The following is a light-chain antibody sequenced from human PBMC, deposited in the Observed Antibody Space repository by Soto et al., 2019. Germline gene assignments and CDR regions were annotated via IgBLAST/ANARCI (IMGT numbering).Light chain of an antibody. CDR1: QDIGNL. J-gene: IGKJ1*01. CDR3: QQASSFPRT. V-gene: IGKV1-12*01. CDR2: TTS. Sequence: DIQMSQSPSFVSAAVGDRVTLTCRASQDIGNLLVWYQQKPGKAPTLLIYTTSKLQRGVPSRFSGSGSGTHFTLTISSLQPEDFATYYCQQASSFPRTFGHGTKVE.